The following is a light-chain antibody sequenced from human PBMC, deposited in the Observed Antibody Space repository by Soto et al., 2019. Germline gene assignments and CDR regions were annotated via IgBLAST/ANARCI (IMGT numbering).Light chain of an antibody. CDR2: YDD. J-gene: IGLJ2*01. Sequence: QPVLTQPPSLSEAPRQRVTISCSGRRSNIGNNAVNWYQQLPGKAPKLLIYYDDMLPSGVSDRFSGSKSGTSASLAISGLLSEDEADYYCAAWDDTLNGVVFGGGTKLTVL. V-gene: IGLV1-36*01. CDR3: AAWDDTLNGVV. CDR1: RSNIGNNA.